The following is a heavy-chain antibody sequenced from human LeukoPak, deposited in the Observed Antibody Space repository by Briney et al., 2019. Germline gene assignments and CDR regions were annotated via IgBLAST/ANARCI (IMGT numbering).Heavy chain of an antibody. CDR3: ARGYTSSWSGGDY. CDR1: GYSFTSYW. CDR2: IYPGDSDT. D-gene: IGHD6-13*01. J-gene: IGHJ4*02. Sequence: GESLKISCKGSGYSFTSYWIGWVRQMPGKGLEWMGIIYPGDSDTRYSPSFQGQVTISADKSISTAYLQWSSLKASDSAIYYCARGYTSSWSGGDYWGQGTLVTVSS. V-gene: IGHV5-51*01.